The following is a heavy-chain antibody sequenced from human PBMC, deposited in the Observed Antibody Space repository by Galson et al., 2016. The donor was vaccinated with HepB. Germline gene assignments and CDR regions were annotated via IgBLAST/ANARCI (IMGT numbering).Heavy chain of an antibody. CDR3: VRPSLRARLD. Sequence: SLRLSCAASGFTFSTYWMHRVRQAPGKGLVWVSRISSDGSDTSYAESVKGRFSISRDNAKKTLYLQTSSLRVEDTAVYYCVRPSLRARLDWGQGTLVTVSS. CDR2: ISSDGSDT. J-gene: IGHJ4*02. D-gene: IGHD6-6*01. CDR1: GFTFSTYW. V-gene: IGHV3-74*01.